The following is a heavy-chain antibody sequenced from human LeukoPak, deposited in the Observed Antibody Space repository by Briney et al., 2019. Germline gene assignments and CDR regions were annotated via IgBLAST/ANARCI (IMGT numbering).Heavy chain of an antibody. CDR1: GGSISTYY. V-gene: IGHV4-59*01. CDR2: IYYSGST. CDR3: ARAYCSGGSCYSSRGMFDP. J-gene: IGHJ5*02. Sequence: SETLSLTCTVSGGSISTYYWSWIRQPPGKGLRWIGYIYYSGSTNYNPSLKSRVTMSVDTSKNQFSLNLSSVTATDTAVYYCARAYCSGGSCYSSRGMFDPWGQGTLVTVSS. D-gene: IGHD2-15*01.